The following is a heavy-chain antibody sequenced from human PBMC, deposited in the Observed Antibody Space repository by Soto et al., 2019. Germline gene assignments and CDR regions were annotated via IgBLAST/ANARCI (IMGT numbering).Heavy chain of an antibody. D-gene: IGHD6-6*01. J-gene: IGHJ4*02. Sequence: QVQLVQSGAEVKKPGASVKVSCKASGYTFTSYYMHWVRQAPGQGLEWMGIINPSGGSTSYAQKFQGRVSMTRDTSTSTVYMELSSLRSEDTAVYYCAREEGNDFWADSSSSSGLDYWGQGTLVTVSS. CDR3: AREEGNDFWADSSSSSGLDY. CDR1: GYTFTSYY. CDR2: INPSGGST. V-gene: IGHV1-46*01.